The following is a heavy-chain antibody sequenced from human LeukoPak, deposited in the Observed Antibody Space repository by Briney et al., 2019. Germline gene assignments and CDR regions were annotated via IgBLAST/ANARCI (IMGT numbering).Heavy chain of an antibody. CDR3: ARKTPGTSVDV. D-gene: IGHD3-10*01. CDR1: GDSISNSAYY. Sequence: PSETLSLTCTVSGDSISNSAYYWVWIRQPPGKGLEWIGTITNTGNTYSNPSLKSRVTISIDRSKTQISLKLTSVTAADTAVFYCARKTPGTSVDVWGQGTPVTVSS. J-gene: IGHJ6*02. CDR2: ITNTGNT. V-gene: IGHV4-39*01.